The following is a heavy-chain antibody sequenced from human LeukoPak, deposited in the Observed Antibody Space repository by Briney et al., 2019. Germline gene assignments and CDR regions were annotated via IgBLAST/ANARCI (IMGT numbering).Heavy chain of an antibody. D-gene: IGHD1-26*01. CDR2: ITGSGAVT. CDR1: GFTFSNYA. Sequence: QPGGSLRLSCAASGFTFSNYAMTWVRQAPGKGLAWVSTITGSGAVTYYADSVEGRFTISRDNSKKTLYLHMNSLRAEDTAVYYCAKDSPLIEGAIRWGRNVFDVWGQGTMVAVSS. CDR3: AKDSPLIEGAIRWGRNVFDV. J-gene: IGHJ3*01. V-gene: IGHV3-23*01.